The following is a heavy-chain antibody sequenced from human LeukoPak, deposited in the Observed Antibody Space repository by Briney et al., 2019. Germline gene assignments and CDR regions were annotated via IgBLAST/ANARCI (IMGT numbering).Heavy chain of an antibody. CDR3: AGRYSSLFDY. CDR2: IYYSGST. V-gene: IGHV4-59*01. Sequence: SETLSLTCTVSGGSISSYYWSWIRQPPGKGLEWIGYIYYSGSTNYNPSLKSRVTISVDTSKNQFSLKLSSVTAADTAVYYCAGRYSSLFDYWGQGTLVTASS. D-gene: IGHD6-6*01. CDR1: GGSISSYY. J-gene: IGHJ4*02.